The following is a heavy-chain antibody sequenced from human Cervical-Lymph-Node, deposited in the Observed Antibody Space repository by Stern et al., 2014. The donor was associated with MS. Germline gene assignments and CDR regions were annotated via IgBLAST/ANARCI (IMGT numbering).Heavy chain of an antibody. Sequence: QVQLQESGPGLVKPSQTLSLTCTVSGDSITSGGYYWSWIRQHPGKGLEWIGYIYYSGATFYNPSLKGRVTISLDTSKNQFSLRLSSVTAADTAVYYCARDWSGSSIHLAPAYGGHIRFDPWGQGTLVTVSS. CDR3: ARDWSGSSIHLAPAYGGHIRFDP. J-gene: IGHJ5*02. D-gene: IGHD5-18*01. CDR1: GDSITSGGYY. V-gene: IGHV4-31*03. CDR2: IYYSGAT.